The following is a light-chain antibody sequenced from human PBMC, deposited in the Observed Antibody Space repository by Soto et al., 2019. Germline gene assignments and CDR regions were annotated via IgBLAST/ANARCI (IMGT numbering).Light chain of an antibody. CDR2: GNN. CDR1: SSNIGADYD. Sequence: QSVLTQPPSVSGAPGQRVTISCTWSSSNIGADYDVHWYQHLPSTAPKLLIYGNNNRPSGVPDRFSGSKSGTSASLAIIGLQAEDEADYYCQSYDGSLSDVVFGGGTKLTVL. V-gene: IGLV1-40*01. CDR3: QSYDGSLSDVV. J-gene: IGLJ2*01.